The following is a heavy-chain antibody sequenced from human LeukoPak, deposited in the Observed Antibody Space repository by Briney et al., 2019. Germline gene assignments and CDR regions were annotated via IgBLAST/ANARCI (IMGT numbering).Heavy chain of an antibody. J-gene: IGHJ4*02. CDR1: GYTFTSYA. D-gene: IGHD3-9*01. CDR3: ARGYDILTGYYSFDY. Sequence: ASVKVSCKASGYTFTSYAMHWVRQAPGQRLEWMGWINAGNGNTKYSQKSQGRVTITRDTSASTAYMELSSLRSEDTAVYYCARGYDILTGYYSFDYWGQGTLVTVSS. CDR2: INAGNGNT. V-gene: IGHV1-3*01.